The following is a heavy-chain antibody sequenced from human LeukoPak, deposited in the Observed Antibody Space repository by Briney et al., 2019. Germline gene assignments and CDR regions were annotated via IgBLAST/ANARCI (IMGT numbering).Heavy chain of an antibody. D-gene: IGHD3-9*01. Sequence: ASVKVSCKTSGYTFTSYGFSWVRQAPGQGLEWVGWISAYNGNTNYAQKLQGRVTMSTDTSTSTAHMELRSLSSDDTAVYYYARDRTGSVRDGLYYWGQGTLVTVSS. CDR1: GYTFTSYG. CDR3: ARDRTGSVRDGLYY. J-gene: IGHJ4*02. CDR2: ISAYNGNT. V-gene: IGHV1-18*01.